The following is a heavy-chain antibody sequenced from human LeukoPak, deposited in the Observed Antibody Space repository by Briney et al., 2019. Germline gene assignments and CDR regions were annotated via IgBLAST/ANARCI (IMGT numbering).Heavy chain of an antibody. CDR2: ISYDGSNK. V-gene: IGHV3-30*04. D-gene: IGHD6-6*01. CDR1: GFTFSSYA. J-gene: IGHJ4*02. Sequence: GGSLRLSCAASGFTFSSYAMHWVRQAPGKGLEWVAVISYDGSNKYYADSVKGRFTISRDNSRNTLYLQMNSPRAEDTAVYYCARGYSSSSISFDYWGQGTLVTVSS. CDR3: ARGYSSSSISFDY.